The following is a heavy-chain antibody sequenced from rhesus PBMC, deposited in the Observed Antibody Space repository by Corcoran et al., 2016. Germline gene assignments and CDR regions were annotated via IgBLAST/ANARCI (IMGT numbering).Heavy chain of an antibody. V-gene: IGHV1-1*01. CDR2: ISPYTGNK. J-gene: IGHJ4*01. CDR1: GYTFTSYY. Sequence: QVQLVQSGAEIKQPGASVKLSCKASGYTFTSYYMHWVRQAPGQGLEWIGLISPYTGNKGDAQKFQGRVTITTDTATSTGYMELSSLRSEDTAVYDCTRASGWELQRGFDYWGQGVLVTVSS. CDR3: TRASGWELQRGFDY. D-gene: IGHD1-44*02.